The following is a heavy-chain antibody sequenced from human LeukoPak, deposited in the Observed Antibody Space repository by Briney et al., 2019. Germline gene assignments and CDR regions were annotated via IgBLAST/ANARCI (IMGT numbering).Heavy chain of an antibody. D-gene: IGHD6-19*01. Sequence: GGSVKVSCKASGYTFTGYYMHWVRQAPGQGLEWMGWINPNSGGTNYAQKFQGRVTMTRDTSISTAYMEPSRLRSDDTAVYYCARDTYSSGWYGDYWGQGTLVTVSS. CDR3: ARDTYSSGWYGDY. CDR2: INPNSGGT. CDR1: GYTFTGYY. V-gene: IGHV1-2*02. J-gene: IGHJ4*02.